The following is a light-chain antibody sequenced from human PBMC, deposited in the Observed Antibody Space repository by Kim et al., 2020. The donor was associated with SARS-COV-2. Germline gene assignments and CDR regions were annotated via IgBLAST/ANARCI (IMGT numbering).Light chain of an antibody. Sequence: SVGDRVTITCRASQGVYNWVALYQQNPGTAPKLLIFAAATLQSGFPSRFSGSGSDTEFTLTISSLQPEDSAIYYCQQGNSFLRSTFGGGTEVDI. CDR1: QGVYNW. V-gene: IGKV1D-12*01. CDR2: AAA. J-gene: IGKJ4*01. CDR3: QQGNSFLRST.